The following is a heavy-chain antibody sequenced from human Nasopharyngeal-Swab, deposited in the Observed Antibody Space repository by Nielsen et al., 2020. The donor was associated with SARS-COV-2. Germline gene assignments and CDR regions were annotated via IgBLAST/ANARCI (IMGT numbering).Heavy chain of an antibody. V-gene: IGHV4-39*01. J-gene: IGHJ5*02. D-gene: IGHD3-22*01. CDR2: IYYSGST. CDR1: GGSISSSSYY. CDR3: ARPYYDSSGYDAWFDP. Sequence: GSLRLSCTVSGGSISSSSYYWGWIRQPPGKGLEWIGSIYYSGSTYYNPSLKSRVTISVDTSKNQFSLKLSSVTAADTAVYYCARPYYDSSGYDAWFDPWGQGTLVTVSS.